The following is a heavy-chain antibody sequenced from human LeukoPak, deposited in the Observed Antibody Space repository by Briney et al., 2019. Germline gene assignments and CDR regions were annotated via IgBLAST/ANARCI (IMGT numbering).Heavy chain of an antibody. J-gene: IGHJ5*02. CDR1: GFSFRSYW. V-gene: IGHV3-74*01. Sequence: GGSLRLSCVASGFSFRSYWMHWVRQLPGKGLVWVSRVSADGSSTSYADAVKGRFTISRDNAKNTVDLQVSGLRAEDTAIYYCTRDKYGGTFDPWGQGGLVSVSS. D-gene: IGHD2-15*01. CDR3: TRDKYGGTFDP. CDR2: VSADGSST.